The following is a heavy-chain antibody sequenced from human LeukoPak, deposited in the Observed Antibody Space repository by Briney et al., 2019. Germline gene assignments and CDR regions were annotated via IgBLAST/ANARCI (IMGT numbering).Heavy chain of an antibody. V-gene: IGHV3-33*06. CDR1: GFTFSTYG. Sequence: GRSLRLSCAASGFTFSTYGMHWVRQAPGKGLEWVAVIWYDGSSKYYADSVKGRFTISRDNSKNTLYLQMNSLRAEDTAVYYCAKEGGGTTTGAFDIWGQGTMVTVSS. J-gene: IGHJ3*02. CDR2: IWYDGSSK. D-gene: IGHD1-14*01. CDR3: AKEGGGTTTGAFDI.